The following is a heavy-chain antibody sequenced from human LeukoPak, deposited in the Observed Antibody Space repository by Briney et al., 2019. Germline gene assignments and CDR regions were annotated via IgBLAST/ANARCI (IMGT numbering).Heavy chain of an antibody. V-gene: IGHV2-5*02. J-gene: IGHJ3*02. CDR3: AHRHGVGSDTFDI. CDR2: IDWDEGQ. D-gene: IGHD1-26*01. Sequence: SGPTLVKPTQTLTLTCTDSGFSLSTSAVGVGWIRQPPGRALERLALIDWDEGQRYSPYVKGRLTVTKDAYENQVVLTMTNMDPVDTATYYCAHRHGVGSDTFDIWGQGTMVTVSS. CDR1: GFSLSTSAVG.